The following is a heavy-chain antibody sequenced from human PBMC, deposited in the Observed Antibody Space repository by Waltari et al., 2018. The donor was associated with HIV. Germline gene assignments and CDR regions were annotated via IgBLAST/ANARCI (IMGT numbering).Heavy chain of an antibody. CDR1: GYTFTRYD. CDR2: MNPNSGNT. Sequence: QVQLVPSGAEVKTPGASVTVSCKASGYTFTRYDINWGRQDTGQGLGWMGWMNPNSGNTGYAPTFQGRVTMTGNASITTAYMELSSLRSEDTAVYCGARGIPAGRYETLTGQDYWGQGTLFTVSS. V-gene: IGHV1-8*01. D-gene: IGHD3-9*01. J-gene: IGHJ4*02. CDR3: ARGIPAGRYETLTGQDY.